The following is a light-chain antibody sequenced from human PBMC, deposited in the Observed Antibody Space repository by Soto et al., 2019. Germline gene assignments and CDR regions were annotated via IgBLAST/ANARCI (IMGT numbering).Light chain of an antibody. V-gene: IGKV3-20*01. CDR1: QSVSSSY. CDR3: QQYGSSPWT. Sequence: EIVLTQSPGTLSLSPGERATLSCRASQSVSSSYLARYQQKPGQAPRLLIYGASSRATGIPDRFSGSGSGTDFTLTISRLEPEDSAVYYCQQYGSSPWTFGQGTKVDI. CDR2: GAS. J-gene: IGKJ1*01.